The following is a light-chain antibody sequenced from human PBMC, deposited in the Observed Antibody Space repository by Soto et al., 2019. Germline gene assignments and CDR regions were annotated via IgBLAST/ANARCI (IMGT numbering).Light chain of an antibody. V-gene: IGLV1-44*01. J-gene: IGLJ1*01. CDR2: SYD. Sequence: QSVLTQPPSASGTPGQRVTISCSTSSSNLGDNTVNWYQHVPGTAHKLLIYSYDQRPSGVPDRFSGSRSGTSASLAISGLQSEDEADYYCAAWDATLDGYVFGTGTKLTVL. CDR1: SSNLGDNT. CDR3: AAWDATLDGYV.